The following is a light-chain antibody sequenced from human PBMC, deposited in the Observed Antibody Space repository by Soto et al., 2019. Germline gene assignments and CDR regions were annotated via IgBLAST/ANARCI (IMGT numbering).Light chain of an antibody. V-gene: IGKV3-20*01. CDR2: GAS. J-gene: IGKJ2*01. CDR3: QHHGNSAYT. Sequence: IVLTQSPDTLSLSPGERATLSCRASQTVSGSYLAWYQHKPGQAPRLLIHGASTRATGIPDRFSGSGSGTDFTLTISRLEPEDFVVYYCQHHGNSAYTFGQRTKLEIK. CDR1: QTVSGSY.